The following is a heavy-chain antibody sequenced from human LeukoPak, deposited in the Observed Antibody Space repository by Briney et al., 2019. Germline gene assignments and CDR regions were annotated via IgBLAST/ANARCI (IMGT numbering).Heavy chain of an antibody. CDR2: IRYDGSAK. CDR1: GFSFSSYG. V-gene: IGHV3-30*02. CDR3: ANNYYDGAVVSPLDY. J-gene: IGHJ4*02. D-gene: IGHD3-16*01. Sequence: GGSLGLSCVASGFSFSSYGMHWGRQAPGEGLQWVSFIRYDGSAKYYADSVKGRFTISRDSSKSTLYLQMNSLRLEDTAIYYCANNYYDGAVVSPLDYWGEGTLVTVSS.